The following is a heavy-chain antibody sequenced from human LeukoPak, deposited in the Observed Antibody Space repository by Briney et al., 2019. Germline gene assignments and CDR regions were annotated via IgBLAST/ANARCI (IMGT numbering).Heavy chain of an antibody. D-gene: IGHD3-22*01. Sequence: SETLSLTCTVSGGSISSYYWSWIRQPAGKGLEWIGRIYTGGSTNYNPSLKSRVTMSVDTSKNQFSLKRSSVTAADTAVYYCARGGGSRYYDSSGYVYYFDYWGQGTLVTVSS. J-gene: IGHJ4*02. V-gene: IGHV4-4*07. CDR2: IYTGGST. CDR3: ARGGGSRYYDSSGYVYYFDY. CDR1: GGSISSYY.